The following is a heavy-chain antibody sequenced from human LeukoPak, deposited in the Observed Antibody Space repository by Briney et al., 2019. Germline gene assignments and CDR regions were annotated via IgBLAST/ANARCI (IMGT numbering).Heavy chain of an antibody. D-gene: IGHD1-26*01. V-gene: IGHV1-69*04. CDR2: IIPIFGIA. CDR3: ARDSGSYSTYYFDY. CDR1: GGTFSSYA. Sequence: GSSVKVSCKASGGTFSSYAISWVRQAPGQGLEWMGTIIPIFGIANYAQKFQGRVTITADKSTSTAYMELSSLRSEDTAVYYCARDSGSYSTYYFDYWGQGTLVTVSS. J-gene: IGHJ4*02.